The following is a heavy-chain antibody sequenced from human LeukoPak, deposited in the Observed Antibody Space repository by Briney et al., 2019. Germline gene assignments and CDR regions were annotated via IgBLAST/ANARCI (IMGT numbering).Heavy chain of an antibody. CDR2: IYYSGST. J-gene: IGHJ4*02. D-gene: IGHD5-12*01. CDR1: GGSISSYY. V-gene: IGHV4-59*01. CDR3: ARGRRGIATIIDY. Sequence: SETLSLTCTVSGGSISSYYWSWIRQPPGKGLEWIGYIYYSGSTNYNPSLKSRVTISVDTSKNQFSLELSSVTAADTAVYYCARGRRGIATIIDYWGQGTLVTVSS.